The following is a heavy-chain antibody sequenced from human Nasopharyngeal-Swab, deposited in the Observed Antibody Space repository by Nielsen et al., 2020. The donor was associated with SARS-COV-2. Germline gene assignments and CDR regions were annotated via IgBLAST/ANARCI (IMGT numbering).Heavy chain of an antibody. V-gene: IGHV6-1*01. CDR2: AYYRSTWYL. CDR1: GDSVASNRAA. D-gene: IGHD6-19*01. Sequence: SPTLSLTCVISGDSVASNRAAWQWIRQSPSKGLEWLGRAYYRSTWYLDYAVSVQGRIRINPDTTKNLFSLHLNSVTLDDTAVYYCARGSHKSGWFRGRGTLVTVSS. J-gene: IGHJ4*02. CDR3: ARGSHKSGWF.